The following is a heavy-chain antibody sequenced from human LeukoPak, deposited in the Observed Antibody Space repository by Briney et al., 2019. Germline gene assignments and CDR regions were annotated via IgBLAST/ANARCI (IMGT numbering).Heavy chain of an antibody. CDR2: INHSGST. D-gene: IGHD3-22*01. CDR1: GGSFSGYY. V-gene: IGHV4-34*01. Sequence: SETLSLTCAVYGGSFSGYYWSWIRQPPGKGLEWIGEINHSGSTNYNPSLKSRVTISVDTSKNQFSLKLNSVTAADTAVYYCAGLRGASYYYDSSGYLGYWGQGTLVTVSS. J-gene: IGHJ4*02. CDR3: AGLRGASYYYDSSGYLGY.